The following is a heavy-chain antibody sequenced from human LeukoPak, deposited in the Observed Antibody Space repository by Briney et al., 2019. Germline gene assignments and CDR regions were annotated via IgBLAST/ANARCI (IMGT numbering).Heavy chain of an antibody. V-gene: IGHV4-34*01. D-gene: IGHD6-19*01. CDR1: GGSFSGYY. J-gene: IGHJ4*02. Sequence: SETLSLTCAVYGGSFSGYYWSWIRQPPGKGLEWIGEINHSGSTNYNPSLKSRVTISVDTSKNQFSLKLSSVTAADTAVYYCARHQWRGSGWTGFDSWGQGTLVTVSS. CDR2: INHSGST. CDR3: ARHQWRGSGWTGFDS.